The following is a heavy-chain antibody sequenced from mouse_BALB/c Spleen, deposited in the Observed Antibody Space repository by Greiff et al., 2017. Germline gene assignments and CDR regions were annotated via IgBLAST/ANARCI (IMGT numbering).Heavy chain of an antibody. Sequence: VQLKQSGPELVKPGASVKISCKASGYTFTDYNMHWVKQSHGKSLEWIGYIYPYNGGTGYNQKFKSKATLTVDNSSSTAYMELRSLTSEDSAVYYCARGDYGNYAYWGQGTLVTVSA. CDR1: GYTFTDYN. J-gene: IGHJ3*01. V-gene: IGHV1S29*02. CDR3: ARGDYGNYAY. CDR2: IYPYNGGT. D-gene: IGHD2-1*01.